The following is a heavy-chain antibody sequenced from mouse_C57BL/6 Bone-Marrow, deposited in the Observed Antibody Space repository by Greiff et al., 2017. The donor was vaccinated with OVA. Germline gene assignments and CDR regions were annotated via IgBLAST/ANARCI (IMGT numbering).Heavy chain of an antibody. Sequence: QVQLKESGPELVKPGASVKLSCKASGYTFTSYDINWVKQRPGQGLEWIGWIYPRDGSTKYNEKFKGKATLTVDTSSSTAYMELHSLTSEDSAVYFCARGRFTWYFDVWGTGTTVTVSS. CDR1: GYTFTSYD. CDR3: ARGRFTWYFDV. V-gene: IGHV1-85*01. D-gene: IGHD1-1*01. J-gene: IGHJ1*03. CDR2: IYPRDGST.